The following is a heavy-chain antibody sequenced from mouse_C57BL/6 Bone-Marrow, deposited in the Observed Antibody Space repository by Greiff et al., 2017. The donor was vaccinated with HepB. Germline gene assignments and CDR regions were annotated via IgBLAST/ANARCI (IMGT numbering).Heavy chain of an antibody. J-gene: IGHJ3*01. CDR3: ARIYGSRGAWFAY. Sequence: EVKLMESGPVLVKPGASVKMSCKASGYTFTDYYMNWVKQSHGKSLEWIGVINPYNGGTSYNQKFKGKATLTVDKSSSTAYMELNSLTSEDSAVYYCARIYGSRGAWFAYWGQGTLVTVSA. CDR2: INPYNGGT. D-gene: IGHD1-1*01. V-gene: IGHV1-19*01. CDR1: GYTFTDYY.